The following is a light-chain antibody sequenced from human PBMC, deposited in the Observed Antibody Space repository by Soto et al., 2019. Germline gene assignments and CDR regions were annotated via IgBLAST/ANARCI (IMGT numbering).Light chain of an antibody. CDR1: QSVSSSY. CDR3: LQYGSSPYT. Sequence: EIVLTQSPGTLSLSPGERATLSCRASQSVSSSYLAWYQQKPGQAPRPLIYGASSRATGIPDRFSGSGSGTYLTLTISRLEPDDFPVYYCLQYGSSPYTFGQGTKVEIK. V-gene: IGKV3-20*01. J-gene: IGKJ2*01. CDR2: GAS.